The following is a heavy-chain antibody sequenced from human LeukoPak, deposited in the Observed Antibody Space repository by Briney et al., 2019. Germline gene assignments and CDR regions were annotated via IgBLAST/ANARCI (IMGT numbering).Heavy chain of an antibody. CDR1: GFTFSSYW. CDR2: ISTSGSTI. D-gene: IGHD6-13*01. J-gene: IGHJ4*02. V-gene: IGHV3-11*01. CDR3: ARVQKAGNTGYYFDY. Sequence: GGSLRLSCAASGFTFSSYWMSWIRQAPGKGLEWVSYISTSGSTIYSADSVKGRFTISRDNAKSSLYLQMNSLRAEDTAVYYCARVQKAGNTGYYFDYWGQGTLVTVSS.